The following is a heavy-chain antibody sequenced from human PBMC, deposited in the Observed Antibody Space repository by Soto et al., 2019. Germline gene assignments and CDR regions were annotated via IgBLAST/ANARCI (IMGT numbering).Heavy chain of an antibody. Sequence: QVQLVQSGAEVKKPGSSVKVSCKASGGTFSSYGISWVRQAPGQGLEWMGGIIPIFGTANYAQKFQGRVTMTADESTSSAYMELSSLRSEDTAVYYCARARSSSAYSYGMDVGGQGTTVTVSS. V-gene: IGHV1-69*12. J-gene: IGHJ6*02. CDR1: GGTFSSYG. CDR2: IIPIFGTA. D-gene: IGHD6-6*01. CDR3: ARARSSSAYSYGMDV.